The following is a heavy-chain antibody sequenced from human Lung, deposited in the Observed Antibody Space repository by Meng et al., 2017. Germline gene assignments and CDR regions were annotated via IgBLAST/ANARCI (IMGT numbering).Heavy chain of an antibody. Sequence: VQLRESGPALGKPSGTLSLTCAVSGGSISSSNWWSWVRQPPGKGLEWIGEIYHSGSTNYNPSLKSRVTISVDKSKNQFSLKLSSVTAADTAVYYCARGSITMVRGVSVFDPWGQGTLVTVSS. D-gene: IGHD3-10*01. CDR2: IYHSGST. CDR3: ARGSITMVRGVSVFDP. CDR1: GGSISSSNW. J-gene: IGHJ5*02. V-gene: IGHV4-4*02.